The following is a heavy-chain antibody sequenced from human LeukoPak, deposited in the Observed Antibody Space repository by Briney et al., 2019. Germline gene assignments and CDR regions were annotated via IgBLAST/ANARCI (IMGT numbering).Heavy chain of an antibody. Sequence: ASVKVSCKASGYTFTSYGISWVRQAPGQGLEWMGWISAYNGNTNYAQKLQGRVTMTTDTSTSTAYMELRSLRSDDTAVYYCAREKPPDYYYYGMDVWGQGTTVTVSS. CDR3: AREKPPDYYYYGMDV. CDR1: GYTFTSYG. J-gene: IGHJ6*02. V-gene: IGHV1-18*01. CDR2: ISAYNGNT.